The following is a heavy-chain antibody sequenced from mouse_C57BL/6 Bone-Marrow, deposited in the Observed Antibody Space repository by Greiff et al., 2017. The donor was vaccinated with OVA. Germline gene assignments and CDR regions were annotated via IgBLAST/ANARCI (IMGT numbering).Heavy chain of an antibody. D-gene: IGHD3-1*01. V-gene: IGHV1-54*01. J-gene: IGHJ2*01. CDR3: ARSGWDFDY. CDR2: INPGSGGT. Sequence: QVQLQQSGAELVRPGTSVKVSCKASGYAFTNYLIEWVKQRPGQGLEWIGVINPGSGGTNYNEKFKGKATLTADKSSSTAYMQLSSLTSEDSAVYFCARSGWDFDYWVKAPLSQSPQ. CDR1: GYAFTNYL.